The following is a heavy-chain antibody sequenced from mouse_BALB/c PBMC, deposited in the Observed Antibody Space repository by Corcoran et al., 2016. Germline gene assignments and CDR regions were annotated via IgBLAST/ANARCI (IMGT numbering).Heavy chain of an antibody. CDR3: ARSNCFDY. CDR1: GFTIKDTY. V-gene: IGHV14-3*02. J-gene: IGHJ2*01. Sequence: EVQLQQSGAELVKPGASVKLSCTDSGFTIKDTYMHWVKQRPEQGLEWIGRIDPANGNTKYDPKFQGKATITADTSSNTAYLQLSSLTSEDTAVYYCARSNCFDYWGQGTTLTVSS. CDR2: IDPANGNT. D-gene: IGHD4-1*01.